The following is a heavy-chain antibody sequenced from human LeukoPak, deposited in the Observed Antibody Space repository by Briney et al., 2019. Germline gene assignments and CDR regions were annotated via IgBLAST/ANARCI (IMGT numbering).Heavy chain of an antibody. Sequence: SETLSLTCAVSGYSISSGYYWGWIRQPPGKGLEWIGSIYHSGSTYYNPSLKSRVTISLDTSKNQFSLKLSSVTAADTAVYYCARRGYSYGPSYYFDYWGQGTLVTVSS. CDR1: GYSISSGYY. J-gene: IGHJ4*02. V-gene: IGHV4-38-2*01. CDR3: ARRGYSYGPSYYFDY. CDR2: IYHSGST. D-gene: IGHD5-18*01.